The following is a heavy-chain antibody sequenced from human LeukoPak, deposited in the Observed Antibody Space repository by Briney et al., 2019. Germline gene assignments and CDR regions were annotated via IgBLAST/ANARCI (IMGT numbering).Heavy chain of an antibody. D-gene: IGHD3-10*01. Sequence: ASVKVSCKASGYTFTSYDINWVRQATGQGLEWMGWMNPNSGNTGYAQKFQGRATMTRNTSISTAYMELSSLRSEDTAVYYCARRPPRYYSVNWFDPWGQGTLVTVSS. J-gene: IGHJ5*02. CDR1: GYTFTSYD. V-gene: IGHV1-8*01. CDR2: MNPNSGNT. CDR3: ARRPPRYYSVNWFDP.